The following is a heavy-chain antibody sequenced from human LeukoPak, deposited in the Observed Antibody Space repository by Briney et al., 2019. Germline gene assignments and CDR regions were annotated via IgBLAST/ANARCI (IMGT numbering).Heavy chain of an antibody. CDR1: GGTFSSYA. J-gene: IGHJ4*02. Sequence: VASVKVSCKASGGTFSSYAISWVRQAPGQGLEWMGGIIPIFGTANYAQKFQGRVTITTDESTSTAYMELSSLRSEDTAVYYCARDQEYYDSSGYPDYWGQGTLVTVSS. CDR3: ARDQEYYDSSGYPDY. V-gene: IGHV1-69*05. CDR2: IIPIFGTA. D-gene: IGHD3-22*01.